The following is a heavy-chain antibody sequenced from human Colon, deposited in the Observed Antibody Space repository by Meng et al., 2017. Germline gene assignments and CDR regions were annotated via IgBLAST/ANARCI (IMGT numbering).Heavy chain of an antibody. Sequence: QVLRQRVRARLWYPSEALPVTCAVIGACFSGFSWCMIRHSPGKGREWIGQIDHFGVSNYNSSLKGRLTMSADTSKTQFSLTLTSVTAADTAVYYCATGLRHGDWFYPWGPGTLVTVSS. CDR2: IDHFGVS. V-gene: IGHV4-34*02. CDR1: GACFSGFS. D-gene: IGHD4-17*01. CDR3: ATGLRHGDWFYP. J-gene: IGHJ5*02.